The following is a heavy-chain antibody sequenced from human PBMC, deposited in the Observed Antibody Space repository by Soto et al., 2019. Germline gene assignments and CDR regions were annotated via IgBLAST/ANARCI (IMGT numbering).Heavy chain of an antibody. Sequence: GXSVKVSCKASGYTFTSYGIIWVRQAPGQGLEWMGWISAYNGNTNYAQKLQGRVTMTTDTSTSTAYMELRSLRSDDTAVYYCAREYSMVMVRGTTAWFDPWGQGTLVTXSS. V-gene: IGHV1-18*04. CDR2: ISAYNGNT. D-gene: IGHD3-10*01. CDR3: AREYSMVMVRGTTAWFDP. CDR1: GYTFTSYG. J-gene: IGHJ5*02.